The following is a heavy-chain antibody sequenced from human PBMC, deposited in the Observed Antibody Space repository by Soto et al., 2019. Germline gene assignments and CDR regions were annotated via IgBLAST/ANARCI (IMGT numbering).Heavy chain of an antibody. V-gene: IGHV4-59*01. CDR1: GGSISGSY. CDR3: ARSVAVPGAHIDY. Sequence: SETLSLTCSVSGGSISGSYWGWIRQSPGKGLEWLGYVYYTGSTNYSPSLRSRVSISVDTSKNEFSLRLSSVTAADTAVYFCARSVAVPGAHIDYWGQGTQVTVSS. J-gene: IGHJ4*02. CDR2: VYYTGST. D-gene: IGHD6-19*01.